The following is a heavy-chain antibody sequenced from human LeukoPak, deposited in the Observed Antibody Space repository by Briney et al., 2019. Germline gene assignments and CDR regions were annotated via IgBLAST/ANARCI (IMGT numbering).Heavy chain of an antibody. CDR3: ARDSRCSTSCYPDAFDI. CDR2: ISSSSSYI. V-gene: IGHV3-21*01. D-gene: IGHD2-2*01. CDR1: GFTFSSYS. J-gene: IGHJ3*02. Sequence: GGSLRLSCAASGFTFSSYSMNWVRQAPGKGLEWVSSISSSSSYIYYADSVKGRFTISRDNAKNSLCLQMNSLRAEDTAVYYCARDSRCSTSCYPDAFDIWGQGTMVTVSS.